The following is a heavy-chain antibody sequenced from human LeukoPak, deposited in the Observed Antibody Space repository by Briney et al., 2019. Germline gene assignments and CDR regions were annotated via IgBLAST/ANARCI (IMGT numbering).Heavy chain of an antibody. CDR2: ISGSGGST. CDR1: GFTFSSYA. CDR3: AKDHKTITFGGVIVNYYFDY. V-gene: IGHV3-23*01. J-gene: IGHJ4*02. D-gene: IGHD3-16*02. Sequence: GGSLRLSCAASGFTFSSYAMSWVRQAPGKGLEWVSAISGSGGSTYYADSVKGRFTISRDNSKNTLYLQMNSLRAEDTAVYYCAKDHKTITFGGVIVNYYFDYWGQGTLVTVSS.